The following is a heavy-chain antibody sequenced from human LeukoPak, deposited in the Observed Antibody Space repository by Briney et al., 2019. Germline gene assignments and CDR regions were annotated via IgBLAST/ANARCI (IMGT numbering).Heavy chain of an antibody. D-gene: IGHD2-2*01. Sequence: GGSLRLSCAASGFTFSSYAMHWVRQAPGKGLEWVAVISYDGSNKYYADSVKGRFTISRDNSKNTLYLQMNRLRAEDTAVYYCAKTLVVPAAELGAFDIWGQGTMVTVSS. CDR1: GFTFSSYA. CDR3: AKTLVVPAAELGAFDI. J-gene: IGHJ3*02. V-gene: IGHV3-30*04. CDR2: ISYDGSNK.